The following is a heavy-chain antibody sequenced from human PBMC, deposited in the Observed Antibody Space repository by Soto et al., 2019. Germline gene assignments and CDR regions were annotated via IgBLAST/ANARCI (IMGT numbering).Heavy chain of an antibody. V-gene: IGHV3-48*03. CDR1: GFTFSSYE. D-gene: IGHD6-13*01. CDR3: ARAGYSSSLPTLAPYGMDV. Sequence: PGGSLRLSCAASGFTFSSYEMNWVRQAPGKGLEWVSYISSSGSTIYYADSVKGRFTISRDNAKNSLYLQMNSLRAEDTAVYYCARAGYSSSLPTLAPYGMDVWGQGTTVNVSS. CDR2: ISSSGSTI. J-gene: IGHJ6*02.